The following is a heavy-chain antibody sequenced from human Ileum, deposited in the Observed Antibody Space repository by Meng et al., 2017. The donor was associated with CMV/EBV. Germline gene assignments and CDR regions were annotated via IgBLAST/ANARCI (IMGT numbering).Heavy chain of an antibody. CDR2: IDNEGSGA. CDR3: ARDTPHNAFEP. CDR1: GFTFNKYW. J-gene: IGHJ5*02. D-gene: IGHD2-15*01. Sequence: GASLKLSCVASGFTFNKYWMHWVRQPPGGGLVWLSRIDNEGSGAIYADSVRGRFTVSRDNARNTVYLQMNNLRDEDTAVYYCARDTPHNAFEPWGHGTLVTVSS. V-gene: IGHV3-74*01.